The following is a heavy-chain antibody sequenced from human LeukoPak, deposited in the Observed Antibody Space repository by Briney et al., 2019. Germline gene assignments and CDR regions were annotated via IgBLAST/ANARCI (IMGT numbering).Heavy chain of an antibody. CDR3: ARYYDILHWFDP. J-gene: IGHJ5*02. D-gene: IGHD3-9*01. CDR1: GGSISSGDYY. V-gene: IGHV4-30-4*01. CDR2: IYYSGST. Sequence: SETLSLTCTVSGGSISSGDYYWSWIRQPPGKGLEWIGYIYYSGSTYYNPSLKSRVTISVDTSKNQFSLKLSSVTAADTAVYYCARYYDILHWFDPWGQGTLVTVSS.